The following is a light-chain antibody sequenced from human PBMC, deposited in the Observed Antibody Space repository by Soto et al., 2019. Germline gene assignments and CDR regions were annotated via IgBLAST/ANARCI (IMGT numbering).Light chain of an antibody. CDR2: GAS. J-gene: IGKJ1*01. CDR3: HQYGDSLWT. Sequence: SVLTQSPGTLSLSPGERATRSCRASQSVSSNYLAWYQQKPGQAPRLLIYGASSRAAGIPDRFSGSGSGTDFTLTISRLEPEDFAVYYCHQYGDSLWTFGQGTKVDIK. V-gene: IGKV3-20*01. CDR1: QSVSSNY.